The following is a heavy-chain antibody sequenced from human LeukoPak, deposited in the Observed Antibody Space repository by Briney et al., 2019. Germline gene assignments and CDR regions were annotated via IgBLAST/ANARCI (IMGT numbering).Heavy chain of an antibody. J-gene: IGHJ5*02. D-gene: IGHD3-16*02. CDR3: ARQFSEVVFIADYFDR. Sequence: SETLSLTCTVSGGSISSSYCWGWVRQPPGGVQERIGSIYLSGSTYYNPSLKSRVAISVDTSRNQFSLKLTSVTAADTAVYYCARQFSEVVFIADYFDRWGQGTLVTVSS. V-gene: IGHV4-39*01. CDR1: GGSISSSYC. CDR2: IYLSGST.